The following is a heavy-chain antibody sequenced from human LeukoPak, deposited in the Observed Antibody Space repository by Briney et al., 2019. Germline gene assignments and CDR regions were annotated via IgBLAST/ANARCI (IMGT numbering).Heavy chain of an antibody. D-gene: IGHD1-26*01. CDR3: TRNSGSHP. CDR2: IKQDGSEK. J-gene: IGHJ5*02. Sequence: GGSLRLSCTASGFAFSNYWMTWVRQAPGRGLEWVANIKQDGSEKYYVDSVKGRFTISRDNAKNSLYLQMNSLRAEDTAVYYCTRNSGSHPWGQGTLVTVSS. CDR1: GFAFSNYW. V-gene: IGHV3-7*01.